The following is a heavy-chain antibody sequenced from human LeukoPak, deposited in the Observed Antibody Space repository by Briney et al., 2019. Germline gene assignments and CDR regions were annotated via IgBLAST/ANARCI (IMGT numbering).Heavy chain of an antibody. CDR1: GFSFSSYW. D-gene: IGHD1-26*01. V-gene: IGHV3-74*03. J-gene: IGHJ4*02. CDR2: INTDGSRT. Sequence: GGSLRLSCAASGFSFSSYWLHWVRQVPGKGLVWVSRINTDGSRTTYADSVRGRFTISRDNAKNTLYLQMNSLRAEDTAVYYCARWEARDTWVYDYWGQGTLVTVSS. CDR3: ARWEARDTWVYDY.